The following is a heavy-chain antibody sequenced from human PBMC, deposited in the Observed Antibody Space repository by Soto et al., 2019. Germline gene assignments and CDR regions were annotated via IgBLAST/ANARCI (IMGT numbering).Heavy chain of an antibody. V-gene: IGHV3-21*06. CDR2: ISGIRDYI. Sequence: SGWSLRLSCAASGFTFSYYALHWVRRAPGKGLEWVSSISGIRDYIRYADSVKGRFTISRDNAKTSLYLQMNSLTAEDTAVYYCAREGVHNYNEYYFDYWGQGTMVTVYS. CDR1: GFTFSYYA. J-gene: IGHJ4*02. D-gene: IGHD3-22*01. CDR3: AREGVHNYNEYYFDY.